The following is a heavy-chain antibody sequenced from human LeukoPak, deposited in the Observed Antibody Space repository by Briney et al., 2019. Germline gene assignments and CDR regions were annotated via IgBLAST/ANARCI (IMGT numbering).Heavy chain of an antibody. CDR3: AKSGQQWLVTSICDY. J-gene: IGHJ4*02. CDR2: VSGSGGGT. V-gene: IGHV3-23*01. D-gene: IGHD6-19*01. Sequence: GGSLRLSCAASGFTFSTYAMSWVRQAPGKGLEWVSAVSGSGGGTYYADSVKGRFTISRDNSKNTLYLQMNSLRAEDTAVYYCAKSGQQWLVTSICDYWGQGTLVTVSS. CDR1: GFTFSTYA.